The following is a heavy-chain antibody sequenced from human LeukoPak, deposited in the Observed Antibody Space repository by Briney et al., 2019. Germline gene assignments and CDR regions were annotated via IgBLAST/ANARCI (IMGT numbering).Heavy chain of an antibody. J-gene: IGHJ1*01. CDR1: GYTFTGYY. V-gene: IGHV1-2*04. D-gene: IGHD5-12*01. CDR3: ARDQSGLYPLRYFQH. Sequence: ASVKVSCKASGYTFTGYYMHWVRQAPGQGLEWMGWINPNSGGTNYAQKFQGWVTMTRDTSISTAYMELSRLRSDDTAVYYCARDQSGLYPLRYFQHWGQGTPVTVSS. CDR2: INPNSGGT.